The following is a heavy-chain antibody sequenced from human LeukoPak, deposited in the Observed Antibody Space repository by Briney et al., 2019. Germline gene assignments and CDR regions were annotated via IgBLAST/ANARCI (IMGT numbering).Heavy chain of an antibody. CDR1: GFTFSSYA. CDR3: SIAPEQYYGDPDAFDI. Sequence: GGSLRLSCVASGFTFSSYAMSWVRQAPGKGLEWVSAISGSGGSTYYADSVKGRFTISRDNSKNTLYLQMNSLRAEDTAVYYCSIAPEQYYGDPDAFDIWGQGTMVTVSS. CDR2: ISGSGGST. V-gene: IGHV3-23*01. J-gene: IGHJ3*02. D-gene: IGHD4-17*01.